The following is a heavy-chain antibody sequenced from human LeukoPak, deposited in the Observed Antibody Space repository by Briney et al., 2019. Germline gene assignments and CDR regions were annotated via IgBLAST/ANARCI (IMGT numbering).Heavy chain of an antibody. CDR1: GYTFTSYG. V-gene: IGHV1-18*01. J-gene: IGHJ4*02. CDR3: ARDAYDYGDYNTNFDY. D-gene: IGHD4-17*01. Sequence: GASVKVSCKASGYTFTSYGISWVRQAPGQELEWMGWISAYNGNTNYAQKLQGRVTMTTDTSTSTAYMELRSLRSDDTAVYYCARDAYDYGDYNTNFDYWGQGTLVTVSS. CDR2: ISAYNGNT.